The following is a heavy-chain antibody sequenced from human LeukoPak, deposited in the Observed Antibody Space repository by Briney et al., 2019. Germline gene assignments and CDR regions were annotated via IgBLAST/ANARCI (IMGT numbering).Heavy chain of an antibody. J-gene: IGHJ4*02. CDR3: ARHVIGDHFDY. CDR1: GVSISSYY. D-gene: IGHD4-17*01. Sequence: PSETLSLTCTVSGVSISSYYWSWIRQPPGKGLEWIGYIYYSGSTNYNPSLKSRVTISVDTSKNQFSLKLSSVTAADTAVYYCARHVIGDHFDYWGQGTLVTVSS. V-gene: IGHV4-59*08. CDR2: IYYSGST.